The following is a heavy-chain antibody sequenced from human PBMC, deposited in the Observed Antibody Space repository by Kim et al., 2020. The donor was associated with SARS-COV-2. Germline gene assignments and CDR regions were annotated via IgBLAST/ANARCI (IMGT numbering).Heavy chain of an antibody. J-gene: IGHJ4*02. CDR1: GGSINNYY. CDR3: ARQGAVAGTFDY. V-gene: IGHV4-59*08. D-gene: IGHD6-19*01. CDR2: IYHSGST. Sequence: SETLSLTCSVSGGSINNYYWNWVRQPPGKGLEWIGFIYHSGSTKYNPSLESRLTISIDTSKKHFSLNLTSVTAADSAVYYCARQGAVAGTFDYWGRGTLVTVS.